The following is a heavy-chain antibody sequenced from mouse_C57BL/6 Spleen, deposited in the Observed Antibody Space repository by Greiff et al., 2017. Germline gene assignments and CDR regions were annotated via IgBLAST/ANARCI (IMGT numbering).Heavy chain of an antibody. Sequence: VMLVESGPELVKPGASVKISCKASGYAFSSSWMNWVKQRPGKGLEWIGRIYPGDGDTNYNGKFKGKATLTADKSSSTAYMQLSSLTSEDSAVYFCARDVAYGNYGDYWGQGTTLTVSS. CDR2: IYPGDGDT. CDR3: ARDVAYGNYGDY. V-gene: IGHV1-82*01. D-gene: IGHD2-10*02. CDR1: GYAFSSSW. J-gene: IGHJ2*01.